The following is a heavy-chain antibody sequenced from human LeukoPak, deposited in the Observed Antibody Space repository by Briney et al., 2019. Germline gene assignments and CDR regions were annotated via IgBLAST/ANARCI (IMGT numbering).Heavy chain of an antibody. CDR3: AREEGYCSSTSCSAPFDY. Sequence: ASVKVSCKASGYTFTGYYMHWVRQAPGQGLEWMGWINPNSGGTNYAQKFQGRVTMTRDTSISTAYMELSRLRSDDTAVYYCAREEGYCSSTSCSAPFDYGGKEPLVTVSS. CDR2: INPNSGGT. D-gene: IGHD2-2*01. CDR1: GYTFTGYY. J-gene: IGHJ4*02. V-gene: IGHV1-2*02.